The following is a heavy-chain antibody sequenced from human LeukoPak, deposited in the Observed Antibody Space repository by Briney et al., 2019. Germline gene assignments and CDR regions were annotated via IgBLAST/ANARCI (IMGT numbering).Heavy chain of an antibody. Sequence: GGSLRLSCAASGFTVSSNYMSWVRQAPGKGLEWVSVIYSGGSTYYADSVKGRFTFSRDNSKDTLYLQMNSLRAEDTAVYYCARGGYYGSGTYYSPTSPHWGQGTLVTVSS. D-gene: IGHD3-10*01. CDR2: IYSGGST. CDR3: ARGGYYGSGTYYSPTSPH. J-gene: IGHJ4*02. CDR1: GFTVSSNY. V-gene: IGHV3-53*01.